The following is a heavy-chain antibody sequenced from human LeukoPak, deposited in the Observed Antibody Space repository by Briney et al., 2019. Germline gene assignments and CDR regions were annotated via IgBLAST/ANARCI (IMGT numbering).Heavy chain of an antibody. CDR2: IYTSGST. CDR3: ARGPFGKATGIDY. Sequence: SETLSLTCTVSGGSISSGSYYWSWIRQPAGKGLEWIGRIYTSGSTNYNPSLKSRVTISVDTSKNQFSPKLSSVTAADTAVYYCARGPFGKATGIDYWGQGTLVTVSS. V-gene: IGHV4-61*02. J-gene: IGHJ4*02. CDR1: GGSISSGSYY. D-gene: IGHD5-24*01.